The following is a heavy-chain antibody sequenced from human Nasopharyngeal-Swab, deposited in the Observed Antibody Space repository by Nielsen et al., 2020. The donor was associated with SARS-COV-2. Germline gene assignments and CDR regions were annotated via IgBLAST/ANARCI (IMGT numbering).Heavy chain of an antibody. CDR3: AKRRVGAAFDY. Sequence: GGSLTLAWAASGFTFCSYAMCWVRQAPGKGLEWVSAISGSGGSTYYADSVKGRFTLSRDNSKNTLYLQMNSLRAEDTAVYYCAKRRVGAAFDYWGQGTLVTVSS. V-gene: IGHV3-23*01. CDR2: ISGSGGST. J-gene: IGHJ4*02. D-gene: IGHD1-26*01. CDR1: GFTFCSYA.